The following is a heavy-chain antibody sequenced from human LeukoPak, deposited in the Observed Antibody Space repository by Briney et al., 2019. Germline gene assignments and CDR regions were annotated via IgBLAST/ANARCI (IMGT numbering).Heavy chain of an antibody. CDR3: ARGWLQPYWYFDL. D-gene: IGHD5-24*01. CDR2: ISPYNGNA. V-gene: IGHV1-18*01. CDR1: GYTFTNYG. J-gene: IGHJ2*01. Sequence: EASVKVSCKASGYTFTNYGISWVRQAPGQGLEWMGWISPYNGNADYAQKLQGRVTMTTDTSTTTAYMELRSLRSDDTAVYYCARGWLQPYWYFDLWGRGTLVTVSS.